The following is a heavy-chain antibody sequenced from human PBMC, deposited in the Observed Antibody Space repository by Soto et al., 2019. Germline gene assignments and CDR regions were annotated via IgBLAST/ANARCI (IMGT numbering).Heavy chain of an antibody. Sequence: PGGSLRLSCTASGFTFSGYAMSWVRQAPGKGLEWVSAISGSGGSTYYADSVKGRFTISRDNSKNTLYLQMNSLRAEDTAVYYCAKAXRNYYDSSGYYGRYFDYWGQGTLVTVSS. CDR1: GFTFSGYA. J-gene: IGHJ4*02. CDR3: AKAXRNYYDSSGYYGRYFDY. V-gene: IGHV3-23*01. CDR2: ISGSGGST. D-gene: IGHD3-22*01.